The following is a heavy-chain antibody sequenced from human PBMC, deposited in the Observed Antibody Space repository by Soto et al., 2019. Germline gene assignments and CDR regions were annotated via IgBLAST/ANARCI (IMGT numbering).Heavy chain of an antibody. J-gene: IGHJ5*02. CDR1: GYSISSGSY. D-gene: IGHD2-2*01. CDR2: IFHSGNT. V-gene: IGHV4-38-2*01. Sequence: SETLSLTCAVSGYSISSGSYWAWIRQSPGKGLEWLGSIFHSGNTYYNPSLESRVTISADTSKNQFSLKVNSVSAADTAVYSCARYYQLLLGWFDPWGQGTLVTVSS. CDR3: ARYYQLLLGWFDP.